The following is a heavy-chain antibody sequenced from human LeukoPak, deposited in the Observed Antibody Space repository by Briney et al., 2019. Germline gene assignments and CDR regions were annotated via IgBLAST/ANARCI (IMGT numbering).Heavy chain of an antibody. D-gene: IGHD6-13*01. V-gene: IGHV3-23*01. CDR1: GFTFSSYG. Sequence: PGGSLRLSCAASGFTFSSYGMSWVRQAPGKGLEWVSAISGSGGSTYYADSVKGRFTISRDNSKNTLYLQMNSLRAEDTAVYYCAKDLWGSSWPTHYYYYYYMDVWGKGTTVTISS. CDR2: ISGSGGST. J-gene: IGHJ6*03. CDR3: AKDLWGSSWPTHYYYYYYMDV.